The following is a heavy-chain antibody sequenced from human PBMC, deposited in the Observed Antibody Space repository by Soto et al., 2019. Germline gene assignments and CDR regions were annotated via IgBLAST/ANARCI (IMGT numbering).Heavy chain of an antibody. Sequence: QVQLVQSGAEVRKPGSSVKVSCKASGGTFSSDAVSWVRQAPGQGLEWMGGLIPILGTTQYAQKFQGRVTITADESTNTAYMELSSLRSDDTAVYYCARASGYVSGWYHDYWGQGTRVTVSS. D-gene: IGHD6-19*01. CDR2: LIPILGTT. V-gene: IGHV1-69*01. CDR3: ARASGYVSGWYHDY. J-gene: IGHJ4*02. CDR1: GGTFSSDA.